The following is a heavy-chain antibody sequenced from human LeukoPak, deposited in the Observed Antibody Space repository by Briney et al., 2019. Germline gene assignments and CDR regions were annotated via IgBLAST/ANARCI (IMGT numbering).Heavy chain of an antibody. CDR3: AGAGGYCGRISCPYYFDY. J-gene: IGHJ4*02. D-gene: IGHD2-15*01. CDR2: MNPNSGNT. CDR1: GYTFTSYD. Sequence: ASVKVSCKASGYTFTSYDINWVRQATGQGLEWMGWMNPNSGNTGYAQKFQGRVTMTRNTSISTAYMELSSLEDTAVYYCAGAGGYCGRISCPYYFDYWGQGSLVAVSS. V-gene: IGHV1-8*01.